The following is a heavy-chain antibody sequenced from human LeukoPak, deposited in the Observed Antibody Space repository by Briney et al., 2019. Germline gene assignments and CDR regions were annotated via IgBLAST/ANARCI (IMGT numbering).Heavy chain of an antibody. CDR3: ASLLGVWN. J-gene: IGHJ4*02. Sequence: SPSDTLSLTCAVSGYSVSSGYYWGWIRQPPGKGWDWIGRIYQIGSTYYNPSLKSRSPISVDRPKNHSSLSLGPGTAQAPPVSNCASLLGVWNWGQGTLVTVSS. CDR2: IYQIGST. CDR1: GYSVSSGYY. D-gene: IGHD2-8*02. V-gene: IGHV4-38-2*01.